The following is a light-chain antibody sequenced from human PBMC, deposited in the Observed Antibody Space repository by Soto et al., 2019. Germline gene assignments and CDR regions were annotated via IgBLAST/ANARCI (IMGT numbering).Light chain of an antibody. Sequence: QCVLKQAASVSASPGQSITIPCTGTSSDVGRYNLVSWFQQHQGKVPKLLIYEGTERPAGLSDRFSGSKSGTTASLTISGLQAEDEAHYYCYSYAGENLYVFGTGTKVTVL. J-gene: IGLJ1*01. CDR2: EGT. V-gene: IGLV2-23*01. CDR3: YSYAGENLYV. CDR1: SSDVGRYNL.